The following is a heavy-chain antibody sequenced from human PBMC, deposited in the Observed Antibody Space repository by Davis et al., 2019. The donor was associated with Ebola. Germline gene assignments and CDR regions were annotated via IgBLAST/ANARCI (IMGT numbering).Heavy chain of an antibody. CDR1: GGSISNYY. V-gene: IGHV4-59*08. CDR2: IDYSGST. J-gene: IGHJ4*02. CDR3: ARQTESPSRGTGHTFDY. Sequence: MPSETLSLTCSVSGGSISNYYWSWVRQPPGKGLEWIGFIDYSGSTHYNPSLKSRVTITIDTSKNQFSLKVRSVTAEDTAIYYCARQTESPSRGTGHTFDYWGPGTLVTVSS. D-gene: IGHD3/OR15-3a*01.